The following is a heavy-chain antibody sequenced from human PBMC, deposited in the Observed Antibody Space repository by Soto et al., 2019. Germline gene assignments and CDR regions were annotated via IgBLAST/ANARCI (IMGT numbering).Heavy chain of an antibody. Sequence: QVQLQQWGAGLLKPSETLSLTCAVYGGSFSGYYWSWIRQPPGKGLEWIGEINHSGSTNYNPSLTSRVTISVDTSKNQFSLKLSSVTAADTAVYYCATLYCSGGSCYSKDDYYYYGMDVWGQGTTVTVSS. CDR3: ATLYCSGGSCYSKDDYYYYGMDV. CDR1: GGSFSGYY. V-gene: IGHV4-34*01. D-gene: IGHD2-15*01. CDR2: INHSGST. J-gene: IGHJ6*02.